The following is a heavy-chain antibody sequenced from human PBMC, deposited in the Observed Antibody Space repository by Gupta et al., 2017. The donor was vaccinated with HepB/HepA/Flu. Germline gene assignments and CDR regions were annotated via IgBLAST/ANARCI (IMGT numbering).Heavy chain of an antibody. CDR3: GKGRTMDV. Sequence: EVQLVQSGGGLVQPGGSLRLSCAASGFTFSSFWMSWVRQAPGKGLEWVANIKHDGSDKYYVDSVKGRFTISRDNAKNSLYLQMNSLRVEDTAVYYCGKGRTMDVWGQGTTVTVSS. V-gene: IGHV3-7*01. CDR1: GFTFSSFW. CDR2: IKHDGSDK. J-gene: IGHJ6*02.